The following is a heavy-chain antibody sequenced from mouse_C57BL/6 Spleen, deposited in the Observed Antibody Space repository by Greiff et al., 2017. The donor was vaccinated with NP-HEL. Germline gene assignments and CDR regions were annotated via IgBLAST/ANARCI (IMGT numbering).Heavy chain of an antibody. D-gene: IGHD4-1*01. Sequence: QVQLQQSGAELVRPGTSVKVSCKASGYAFTNYLIEWVKQRPGQGLEWIGVINPGSGGTNYNEKFKGKATLTADKSSSTAYMQLSSLTSEDSAVYFCARSGDWVDYWGQGTTLTVSS. CDR1: GYAFTNYL. CDR2: INPGSGGT. J-gene: IGHJ2*01. CDR3: ARSGDWVDY. V-gene: IGHV1-54*01.